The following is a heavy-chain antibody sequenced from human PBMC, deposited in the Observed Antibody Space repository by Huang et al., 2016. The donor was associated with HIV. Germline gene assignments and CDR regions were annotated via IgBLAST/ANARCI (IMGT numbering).Heavy chain of an antibody. CDR2: TFPGNSNT. J-gene: IGHJ4*02. CDR1: GFSFTSYW. Sequence: EVQLVQSGVEVKKPGESLKISCKGSGFSFTSYWIGWVRQMPGKGLEWMGITFPGNSNTFSSPACQGQVTIPADKYTRTAYLQWSSLKASDSSIYYCAIHDSNDFTFDDWGQGTLVAVSS. V-gene: IGHV5-51*03. D-gene: IGHD5-18*01. CDR3: AIHDSNDFTFDD.